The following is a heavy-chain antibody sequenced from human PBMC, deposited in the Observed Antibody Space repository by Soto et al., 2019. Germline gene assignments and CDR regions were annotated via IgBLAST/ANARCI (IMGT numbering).Heavy chain of an antibody. J-gene: IGHJ4*02. Sequence: NPSETLSLTCTVSGGSISSYYWSWIRQPPGKGLEWIGYIYYSGSTNYNPSLKSRVTISVDTSKNQFSLKLSSVTAVDTAVYYCARGTSSGGSSHYYFDYWGQGTLVTVSS. CDR3: ARGTSSGGSSHYYFDY. CDR1: GGSISSYY. V-gene: IGHV4-59*01. D-gene: IGHD2-15*01. CDR2: IYYSGST.